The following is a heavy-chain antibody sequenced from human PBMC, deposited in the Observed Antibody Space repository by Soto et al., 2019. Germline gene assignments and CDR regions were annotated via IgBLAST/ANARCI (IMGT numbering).Heavy chain of an antibody. CDR2: IYYSGST. CDR1: GGSITSRSYY. Sequence: PSETLSLTCTVSGGSITSRSYYWGWIRQPPGKGLEWIGTIYYSGSTYYNPSLKSRVTISVDTSENQFSLKLSSVTAADTAVYYCARTTGDVAGFDPWGQGTLVTVSS. J-gene: IGHJ5*02. CDR3: ARTTGDVAGFDP. V-gene: IGHV4-39*01. D-gene: IGHD4-17*01.